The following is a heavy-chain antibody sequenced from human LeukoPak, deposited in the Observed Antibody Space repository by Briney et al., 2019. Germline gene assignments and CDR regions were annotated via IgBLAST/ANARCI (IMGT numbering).Heavy chain of an antibody. D-gene: IGHD3-10*01. CDR1: GLRFADAW. Sequence: PGGSLRLSCAASGLRFADAWMSWVRQAPGKGLEWVSAISPSGTDTYYADSVKGRFTISRGNSKNTLYLQMSSLRAEDSAVYYCAKRGGYETMAASDYWGQGTLVTVSS. V-gene: IGHV3-23*01. J-gene: IGHJ4*02. CDR2: ISPSGTDT. CDR3: AKRGGYETMAASDY.